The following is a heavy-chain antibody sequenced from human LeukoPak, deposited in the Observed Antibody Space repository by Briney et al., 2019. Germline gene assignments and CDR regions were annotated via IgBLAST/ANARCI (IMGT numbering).Heavy chain of an antibody. CDR1: GFTFSSYS. CDR2: ISSSSSYI. Sequence: GGSLRLSCAASGFTFSSYSMNWVRQAPGKGLEWVSSISSSSSYIYYADSVKGRFTISRDNAKNSLYLQMNSLRAEDTAVYYCARDDGGLLEPLDPWGQGTLVTVSS. D-gene: IGHD3-16*01. V-gene: IGHV3-21*01. J-gene: IGHJ5*02. CDR3: ARDDGGLLEPLDP.